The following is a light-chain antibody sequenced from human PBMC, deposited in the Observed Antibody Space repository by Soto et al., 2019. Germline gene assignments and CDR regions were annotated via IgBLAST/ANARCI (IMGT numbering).Light chain of an antibody. CDR2: WAS. V-gene: IGKV4-1*01. CDR1: QNVLFSSNSKNF. Sequence: DIVLTQSPDSLAVSLGEWATINCKSSQNVLFSSNSKNFIAWYQQKPGQSPRLLIYWASTRESGVPDRFSGSGSGTDFTLTISSLQAEDVAVYYCHQYYSPPLTFGGGTKVEIK. CDR3: HQYYSPPLT. J-gene: IGKJ4*01.